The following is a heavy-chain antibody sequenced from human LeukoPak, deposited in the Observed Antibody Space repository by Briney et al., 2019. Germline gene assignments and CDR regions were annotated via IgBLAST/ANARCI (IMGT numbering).Heavy chain of an antibody. V-gene: IGHV3-66*01. CDR2: IYSGGST. Sequence: GGSLRLSCAASGFTVSSNYMSWVRQAPGKGLEWVSVIYSGGSTYYADSVKGRFTISRDNSKNTLYLQMNSLRAEDTAVYYCARDQLGSGSGPFGYWGQGTLVTVSS. CDR1: GFTVSSNY. D-gene: IGHD3-10*01. J-gene: IGHJ4*02. CDR3: ARDQLGSGSGPFGY.